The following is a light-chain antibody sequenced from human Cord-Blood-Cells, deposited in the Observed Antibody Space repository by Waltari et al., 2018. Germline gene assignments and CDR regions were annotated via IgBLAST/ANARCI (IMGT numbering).Light chain of an antibody. J-gene: IGKJ2*03. CDR2: LGS. Sequence: IVLLNSPPSLPFPPGGPASTPSRPSQSLLHSNGYNYLDWYLQKPGQSPQLLIYLGSNRASGVPDRFSGSGSGTDFTLKISRVEAEDVGVYYCMQALQTPPYSFGQGTKLEIK. V-gene: IGKV2-28*01. CDR1: QSLLHSNGYNY. CDR3: MQALQTPPYS.